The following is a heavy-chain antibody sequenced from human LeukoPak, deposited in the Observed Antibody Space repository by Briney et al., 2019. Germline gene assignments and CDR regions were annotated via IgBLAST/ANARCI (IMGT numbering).Heavy chain of an antibody. Sequence: PGGSLRLSCAASGFTFSHYAMSWVRQAPGTGLEWVSTISGSGGTTYYADSVKGRFTISRDNSKNTLYLQMNSLRPEDTAVYYCAKLHNLNCDYWGLGTLATVSS. J-gene: IGHJ4*02. D-gene: IGHD1-14*01. CDR2: ISGSGGTT. CDR3: AKLHNLNCDY. V-gene: IGHV3-23*01. CDR1: GFTFSHYA.